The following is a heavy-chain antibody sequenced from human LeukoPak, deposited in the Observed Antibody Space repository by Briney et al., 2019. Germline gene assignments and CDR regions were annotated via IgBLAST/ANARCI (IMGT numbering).Heavy chain of an antibody. D-gene: IGHD5-24*01. CDR3: ARDPMPRRDGYNFFDY. CDR2: MNPNSGNT. CDR1: GYTFTSYD. Sequence: ASVKVSCKASGYTFTSYDINWVRQATGQGLEWMGWMNPNSGNTGYAQRFQGRVTITRNTSISTAYMELSSLRSEDTAVYYCARDPMPRRDGYNFFDYWGQGTLVTVSS. V-gene: IGHV1-8*03. J-gene: IGHJ4*02.